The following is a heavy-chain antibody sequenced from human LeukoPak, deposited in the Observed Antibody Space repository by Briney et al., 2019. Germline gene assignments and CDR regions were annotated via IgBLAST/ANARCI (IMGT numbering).Heavy chain of an antibody. Sequence: ASVKVSCKASGYTFTSYGISWVRQAPGQGLEWMGWISAYNGNTNYAQKLQSRVTMTTDTSTSTAYMELRSLRSDDTAVYYCARSPVVPATSYYFDYWGQGTLVTVSS. V-gene: IGHV1-18*01. J-gene: IGHJ4*02. D-gene: IGHD2-2*01. CDR2: ISAYNGNT. CDR3: ARSPVVPATSYYFDY. CDR1: GYTFTSYG.